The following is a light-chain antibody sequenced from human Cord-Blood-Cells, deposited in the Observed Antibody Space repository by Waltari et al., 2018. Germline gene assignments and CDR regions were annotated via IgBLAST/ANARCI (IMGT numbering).Light chain of an antibody. CDR2: RNN. CDR3: AAWEDSLSGWV. V-gene: IGLV1-47*01. CDR1: SSNIGSNS. J-gene: IGLJ3*02. Sequence: QSVLTQPPSASGTPGQRVTISCSGSSSNIGSNSVYWYQQLPGTAPKLLISRNNQRPSGVPDRFSGSKSGTSGSLAISGLRSEDEADYYCAAWEDSLSGWVFGGGTKLTVL.